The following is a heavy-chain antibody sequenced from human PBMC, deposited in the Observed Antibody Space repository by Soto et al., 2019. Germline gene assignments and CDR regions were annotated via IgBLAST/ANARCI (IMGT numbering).Heavy chain of an antibody. V-gene: IGHV3-66*01. Sequence: EVQLVESGGGLVQPGGSLRLSCAASGFTVSSNYMSWVRQAPGKGLEWVSVIYSGGSTYYADSVKGRFTISRDNSKNTLYLQMNSLRAEDTAVYYCARERNYYGSGSLYYYYYYYMHVWGKGTTVTVSS. J-gene: IGHJ6*03. CDR1: GFTVSSNY. D-gene: IGHD3-10*01. CDR3: ARERNYYGSGSLYYYYYYYMHV. CDR2: IYSGGST.